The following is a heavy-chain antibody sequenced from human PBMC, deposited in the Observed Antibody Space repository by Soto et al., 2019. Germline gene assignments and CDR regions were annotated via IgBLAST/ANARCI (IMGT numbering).Heavy chain of an antibody. V-gene: IGHV4-34*01. Sequence: SETLSLTCAVYGGSFSGYYWSWIRQPPGKGLEWIGEINHVGGTNYNPSLKSRLTISVDTSKNQFSLKVNSVTAADTAVYYCARGQKGYSSSWYVDRGQRTPVTVSS. CDR3: ARGQKGYSSSWYVD. CDR1: GGSFSGYY. D-gene: IGHD6-13*01. J-gene: IGHJ4*02. CDR2: INHVGGT.